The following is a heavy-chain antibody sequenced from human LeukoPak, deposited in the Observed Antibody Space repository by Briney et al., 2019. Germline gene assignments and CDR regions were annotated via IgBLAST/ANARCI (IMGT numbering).Heavy chain of an antibody. CDR3: ARDSTYYDTFEGY. J-gene: IGHJ4*02. CDR2: INPNSGGT. CDR1: GYTFTGYY. Sequence: ASVEVSCKASGYTFTGYYMHWVRQAPGQGLEWMGWINPNSGGTNYAQKLQGRVTMTTDTSTSTAYMELRSLRSDDTAVYYCARDSTYYDTFEGYWGQGTLVTVSS. V-gene: IGHV1-2*02. D-gene: IGHD3-9*01.